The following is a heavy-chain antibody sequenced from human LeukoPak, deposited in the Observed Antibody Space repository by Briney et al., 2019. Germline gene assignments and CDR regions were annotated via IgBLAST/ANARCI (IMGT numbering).Heavy chain of an antibody. CDR2: IIPILGIA. CDR3: ARDPLRRVVPAASGLDY. D-gene: IGHD2-2*01. J-gene: IGHJ4*02. CDR1: GGTFSSYA. Sequence: SVKVSCKASGGTFSSYAISWVRQAPGQGLEWMGRIIPILGIANYAQKFQGRVTITADKSTSTAYMELSSLRSEDTAVYYCARDPLRRVVPAASGLDYWGQGTLVTVFS. V-gene: IGHV1-69*04.